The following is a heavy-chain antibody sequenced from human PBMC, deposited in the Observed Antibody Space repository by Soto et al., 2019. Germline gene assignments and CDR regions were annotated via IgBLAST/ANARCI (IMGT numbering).Heavy chain of an antibody. CDR3: ARGSPNMRSSYGFGLDM. CDR2: INPSGGGT. CDR1: GYPFTSYY. J-gene: IGHJ6*01. Sequence: DSVKVYFKASGYPFTSYYLHLVRQAPGQGLEWMGIINPSGGGTIYAPKFQGRVTMTTFTSTTTVSMELSGLRSDDTAVYFCARGSPNMRSSYGFGLDMWGQGPTVTVSS. V-gene: IGHV1-46*01. D-gene: IGHD5-18*01.